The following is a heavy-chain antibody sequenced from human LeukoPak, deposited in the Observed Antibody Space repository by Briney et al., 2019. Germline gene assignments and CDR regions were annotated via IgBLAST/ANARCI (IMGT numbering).Heavy chain of an antibody. V-gene: IGHV4-59*08. CDR1: GGSISRYY. D-gene: IGHD6-6*01. CDR3: ARHAGNKGGSSLIDY. CDR2: IYYSGST. J-gene: IGHJ4*02. Sequence: SETLSLTCTVSGGSISRYYWSWFRQPPGKGLEWIAYIYYSGSTNYNPSLKSRVTISIDTSKNQVSLNLRSVTAADTAVYYCARHAGNKGGSSLIDYWGQGTLVTVSS.